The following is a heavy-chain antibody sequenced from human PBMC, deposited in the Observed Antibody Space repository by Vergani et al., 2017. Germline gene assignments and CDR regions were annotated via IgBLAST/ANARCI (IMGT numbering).Heavy chain of an antibody. CDR1: GFKFSDHY. V-gene: IGHV3-11*04. D-gene: IGHD1-14*01. J-gene: IGHJ6*02. Sequence: LEESGGGSVKPGGSLRLSCAASGFKFSDHYMSWIRQAPGKGLEWVSHISPGASTVSYTDSVTGRFTVSRDNDNNSLTLDMTTLRVEYTAVYYCAKNPGISTPRHYYAKDVWGQGTTVTVSS. CDR2: ISPGASTV. CDR3: AKNPGISTPRHYYAKDV.